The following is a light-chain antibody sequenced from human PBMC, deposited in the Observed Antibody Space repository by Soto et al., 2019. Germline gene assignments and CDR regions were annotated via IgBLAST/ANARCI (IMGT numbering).Light chain of an antibody. Sequence: EIVLTQSPGTLSVSPGERATLSCRASQSISSNLAWYQQKPGQAPRLLIYNASNRATGIPARFSGSGSGTDFTLTISSLEPEDYAVYYCQQRSNWPPFTFGPGTKVDIK. CDR2: NAS. CDR1: QSISSN. CDR3: QQRSNWPPFT. J-gene: IGKJ3*01. V-gene: IGKV3-11*01.